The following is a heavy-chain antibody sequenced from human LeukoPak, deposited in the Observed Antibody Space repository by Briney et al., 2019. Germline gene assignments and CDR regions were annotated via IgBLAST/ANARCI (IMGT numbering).Heavy chain of an antibody. V-gene: IGHV3-53*01. CDR1: GFTVSSNY. J-gene: IGHJ4*02. D-gene: IGHD4-17*01. CDR2: IYSGGST. CDR3: VRGNYGDYTLFDY. Sequence: GGSLRLSCAASGFTVSSNYMSWVRQAPGKGLEWVSVIYSGGSTYYADSVKGRFTISRDNSKNTLYLQMNSLRAEDTAVYYCVRGNYGDYTLFDYWGQGTLVTVSS.